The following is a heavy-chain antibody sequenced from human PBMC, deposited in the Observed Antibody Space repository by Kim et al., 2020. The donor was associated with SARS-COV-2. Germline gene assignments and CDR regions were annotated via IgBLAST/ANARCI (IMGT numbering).Heavy chain of an antibody. Sequence: VKGRFTISRDNSKNTLYLQMNSLRAEDTAVYYGANGRNRIFGELDYFDYWGQGTLVTVSS. CDR3: ANGRNRIFGELDYFDY. J-gene: IGHJ4*02. D-gene: IGHD3-10*01. V-gene: IGHV3-23*01.